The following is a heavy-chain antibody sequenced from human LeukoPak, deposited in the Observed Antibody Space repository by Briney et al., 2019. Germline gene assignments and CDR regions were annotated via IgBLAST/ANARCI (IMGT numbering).Heavy chain of an antibody. CDR3: AKRGFGLLGIDY. CDR1: GFTFSNYG. V-gene: IGHV3-23*01. J-gene: IGHJ4*02. CDR2: ISGSGGTT. Sequence: GGTLRLSCAASGFTFSNYGMNWVRQAPGKGLEWVSGISGSGGTTYYADSVKGRFTISRDNSKNTLYLQMNSLRAEDTAVYYCAKRGFGLLGIDYWGQGTLVTVSS. D-gene: IGHD3-16*01.